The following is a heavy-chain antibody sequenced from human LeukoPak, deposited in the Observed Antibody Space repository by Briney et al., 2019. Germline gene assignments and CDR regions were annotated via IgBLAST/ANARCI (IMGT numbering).Heavy chain of an antibody. CDR2: IKQDGSDK. J-gene: IGHJ4*02. Sequence: GGSLRLSCAASGFIFRDFWMSWVRQAPGKGLEWVANIKQDGSDKSYVDSVKGRFTISRDNAENSLYLQMNWLRAEDTAVYYCVRWKKSSNWFYDYWGQGALVTVSS. D-gene: IGHD6-13*01. CDR3: VRWKKSSNWFYDY. CDR1: GFIFRDFW. V-gene: IGHV3-7*01.